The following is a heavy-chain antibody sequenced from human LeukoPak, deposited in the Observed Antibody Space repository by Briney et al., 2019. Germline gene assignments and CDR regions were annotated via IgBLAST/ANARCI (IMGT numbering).Heavy chain of an antibody. J-gene: IGHJ5*02. CDR1: GGSFSGYY. CDR2: INHSGST. Sequence: SETLSLTCAVYGGSFSGYYWSWIRQPPGKGLEWIGEINHSGSTNYNPSLKSRVTISVDTSKNQFSLKLSSVTAADTAVYYCARGPLTYSSGWFNWFDAWGQRRLVTVSS. CDR3: ARGPLTYSSGWFNWFDA. D-gene: IGHD6-19*01. V-gene: IGHV4-34*01.